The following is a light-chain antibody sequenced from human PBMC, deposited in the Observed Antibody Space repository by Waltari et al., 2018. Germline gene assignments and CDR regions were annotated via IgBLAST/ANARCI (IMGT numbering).Light chain of an antibody. J-gene: IGKJ3*01. CDR3: QQSYSTPH. CDR2: AAS. CDR1: QSISSY. V-gene: IGKV1-39*01. Sequence: DIQMTQSPSSLSASVGDRVTITCRASQSISSYLNWYQQRPGKAPKLLIYAASSLQSGVPSRFSGRGSGTDFTLTISSLQPEDFVTYYCQQSYSTPHFGPGTKVDIK.